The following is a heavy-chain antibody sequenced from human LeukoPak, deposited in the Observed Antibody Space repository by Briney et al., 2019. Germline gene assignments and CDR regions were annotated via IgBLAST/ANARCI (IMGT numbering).Heavy chain of an antibody. CDR2: IYTGGNT. J-gene: IGHJ4*02. Sequence: GGSLRLSCAASGFTVDSNYLSWVRQAPGKGLEWVSTIYTGGNTYYAASVKGRFTISRGFSKNTVFLHMNSLRAEDTAMYYYARGDDSGYYDYFDYWGQGALVTVSS. CDR3: ARGDDSGYYDYFDY. D-gene: IGHD3-22*01. CDR1: GFTVDSNY. V-gene: IGHV3-53*01.